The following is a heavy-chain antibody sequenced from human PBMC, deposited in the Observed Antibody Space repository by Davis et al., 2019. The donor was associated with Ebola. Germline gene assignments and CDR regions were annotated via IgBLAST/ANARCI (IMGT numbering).Heavy chain of an antibody. Sequence: MPSETLSLTCTVSGDSISTYYWSWIRQPPGKGLEWIGEINHSGSTNYNPSLKSRVTISVDTSKNQFSLKLSSVTAADTAVYYCAREAKFGELTPDYWGQGTLVTVSS. CDR2: INHSGST. J-gene: IGHJ4*02. CDR3: AREAKFGELTPDY. CDR1: GDSISTYY. D-gene: IGHD3-10*01. V-gene: IGHV4-34*01.